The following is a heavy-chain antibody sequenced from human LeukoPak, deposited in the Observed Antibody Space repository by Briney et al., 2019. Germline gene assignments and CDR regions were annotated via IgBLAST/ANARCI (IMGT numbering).Heavy chain of an antibody. CDR1: GFTFSSHA. D-gene: IGHD6-13*01. J-gene: IGHJ4*02. CDR3: ARDMAAAGEIDY. Sequence: PGGSLRLSCAASGFTFSSHAMSWVRQAPGKGLEWVSSISSSSSYIYYADSVKGRFTISRDNAKNSLYLQMNSLRAEDTAVYYCARDMAAAGEIDYWGQGTLVTVSS. CDR2: ISSSSSYI. V-gene: IGHV3-21*01.